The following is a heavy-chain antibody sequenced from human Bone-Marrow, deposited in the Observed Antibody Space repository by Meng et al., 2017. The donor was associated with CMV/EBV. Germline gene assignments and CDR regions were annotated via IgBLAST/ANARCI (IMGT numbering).Heavy chain of an antibody. D-gene: IGHD6-6*01. CDR1: GFTFSSYW. J-gene: IGHJ6*02. V-gene: IGHV3-7*01. Sequence: GESLKISCAASGFTFSSYWMSWVRQAPGKGLEWVANIKQDGSEKYYVDSVKGRFTISRDNAKNSLYLQMNSLRAEDTAVYYCARGPRRTAARPDSNPNPMDIWGQGTTVTVSS. CDR2: IKQDGSEK. CDR3: ARGPRRTAARPDSNPNPMDI.